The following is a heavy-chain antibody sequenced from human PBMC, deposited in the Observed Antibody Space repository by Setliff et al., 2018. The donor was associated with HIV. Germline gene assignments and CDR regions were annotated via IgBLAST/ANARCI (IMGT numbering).Heavy chain of an antibody. J-gene: IGHJ4*02. CDR3: ARAYFGSGIYY. Sequence: LETLSLTCTVSGGSISSYYWSWIRQPPGKGLEWLGHIYSSGSTNYNPSLKSRVTISVDTSKNQFSLKLYSVTAADTAVYYCARAYFGSGIYYWGQGTLVTVSS. V-gene: IGHV4-4*09. CDR2: IYSSGST. D-gene: IGHD3-10*01. CDR1: GGSISSYY.